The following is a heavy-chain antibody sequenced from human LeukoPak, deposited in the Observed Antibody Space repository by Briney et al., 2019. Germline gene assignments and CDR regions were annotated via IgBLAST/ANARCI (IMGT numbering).Heavy chain of an antibody. CDR1: GYTLTELS. Sequence: GASVKVSCKVSGYTLTELSMHWVRQAPGKGLEWMGGSDPEDGEAIYAQKFQGRVTMTKDTSTDTAYMELSSLRSEDTVVYCDARVCARYERSGYWNGFDFWCQGTMIPVSS. CDR3: ARVCARYERSGYWNGFDF. CDR2: SDPEDGEA. D-gene: IGHD3-22*01. V-gene: IGHV1-24*01. J-gene: IGHJ3*01.